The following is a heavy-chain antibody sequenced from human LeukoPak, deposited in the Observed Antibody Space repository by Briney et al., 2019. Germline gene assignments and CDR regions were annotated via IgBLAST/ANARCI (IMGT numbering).Heavy chain of an antibody. CDR1: GFAFSSYT. V-gene: IGHV3-21*01. J-gene: IGHJ5*02. CDR3: ARVSVVDNWFDP. CDR2: IRSSTNYI. Sequence: GGSLRLSCAASGFAFSSYTMNWVRQAPGKGLEWVSSIRSSTNYIYYADSLKGRFTISGDNAKNSLYLQMNSLRAEDTAVYYCARVSVVDNWFDPWGQGTLVTASS. D-gene: IGHD5/OR15-5a*01.